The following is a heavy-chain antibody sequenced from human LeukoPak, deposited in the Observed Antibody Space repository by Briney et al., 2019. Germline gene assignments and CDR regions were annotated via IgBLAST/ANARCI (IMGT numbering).Heavy chain of an antibody. CDR1: GGSISSYY. Sequence: SETLSLTCTVSGGSISSYYWSWVRQPPGKGLEWIGYIYYSGSTNYNPSLKSRVTISVDTSKNQFSLKLSSVTAADTAVYYCARVGCSSTSCYVPYWYFDLWGRGTLVTVSS. J-gene: IGHJ2*01. D-gene: IGHD2-2*01. CDR2: IYYSGST. CDR3: ARVGCSSTSCYVPYWYFDL. V-gene: IGHV4-59*01.